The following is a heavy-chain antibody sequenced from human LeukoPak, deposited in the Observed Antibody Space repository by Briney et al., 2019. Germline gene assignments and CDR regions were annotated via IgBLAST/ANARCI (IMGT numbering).Heavy chain of an antibody. J-gene: IGHJ4*02. CDR3: ARDVSMDIGGSDC. D-gene: IGHD2-2*03. CDR1: GFAFRGFA. Sequence: GGSLRLSCAASGFAFRGFAMNWVRQAPGKGLEWVAHMWTIRRGIDYADAVKGRCTISRDNVKNSLYLQMNSLRAEDTAVYYCARDVSMDIGGSDCWGQGTLVTVSS. V-gene: IGHV3-48*01. CDR2: MWTIRRGI.